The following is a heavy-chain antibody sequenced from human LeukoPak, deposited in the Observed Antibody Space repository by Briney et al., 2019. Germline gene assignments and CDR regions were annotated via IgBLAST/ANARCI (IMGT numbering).Heavy chain of an antibody. CDR2: IYSGGST. V-gene: IGHV3-53*01. CDR3: ARAEKIAVAGMGYYFDY. D-gene: IGHD6-19*01. CDR1: GFTVSSNY. Sequence: GGSLRLSCAASGFTVSSNYMSWVRQAPGKGLEWVSVIYSGGSTYYADSVKGRFTISRDNSKNTLYLQMNSLRAEDTAVYYCARAEKIAVAGMGYYFDYWGQGTLVTVSS. J-gene: IGHJ4*02.